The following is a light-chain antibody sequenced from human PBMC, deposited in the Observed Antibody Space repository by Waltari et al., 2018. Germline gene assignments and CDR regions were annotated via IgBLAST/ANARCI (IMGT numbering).Light chain of an antibody. CDR2: GAS. J-gene: IGKJ2*01. CDR3: QQYNRWPST. Sequence: VMTQSPAPLSVSPGDSVPLSCRASQSLTSNLAWYQQKPGQPPRLLIFGASTRATGVSDRFSGSGTTTQFSLTISSLQPEDFAVYFCQQYNRWPSTFGQGTKLEIK. V-gene: IGKV3-15*01. CDR1: QSLTSN.